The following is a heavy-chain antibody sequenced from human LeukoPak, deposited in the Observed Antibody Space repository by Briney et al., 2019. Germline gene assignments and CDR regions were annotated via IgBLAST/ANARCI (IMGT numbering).Heavy chain of an antibody. Sequence: SETLSLTCTVSGGSITSCYWSWIRQPPGKGLEWIGYIYYSGSTNYNPSLMSRVTISVDTSKNQFSLKLSSVTAADTAVYYCARVSRQFPPHFDYWGQGTLVTVSS. J-gene: IGHJ4*02. V-gene: IGHV4-59*01. CDR3: ARVSRQFPPHFDY. D-gene: IGHD6-19*01. CDR1: GGSITSCY. CDR2: IYYSGST.